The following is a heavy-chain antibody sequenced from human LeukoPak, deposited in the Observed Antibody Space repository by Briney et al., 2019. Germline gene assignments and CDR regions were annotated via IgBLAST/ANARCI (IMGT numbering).Heavy chain of an antibody. J-gene: IGHJ3*02. V-gene: IGHV3-7*01. CDR2: IKQDGSEK. CDR3: ARDREWELVDAFDI. D-gene: IGHD1-26*01. Sequence: GGSLRLSCAASGFTFSSYWMSWVRQAPGKGLEWVANIKQDGSEKYYVDSVKGRFTISRDNAKNSLYLQMNSLRAEDTAVYYCARDREWELVDAFDIWGQGTKVTVSS. CDR1: GFTFSSYW.